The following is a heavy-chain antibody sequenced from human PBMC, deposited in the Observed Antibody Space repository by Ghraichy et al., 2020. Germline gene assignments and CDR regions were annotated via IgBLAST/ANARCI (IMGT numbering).Heavy chain of an antibody. V-gene: IGHV4-34*01. CDR2: INHSGST. D-gene: IGHD3-3*01. CDR3: AREREYDFWSGYYASRYYYYGMDV. CDR1: GGSFSGYY. J-gene: IGHJ6*02. Sequence: SETLPLTCAVYGGSFSGYYWSWIRQPPGKGLEWIGEINHSGSTNYNPSLKSRVTISVDTSKNQFSLKLSSVTAADTAVYYCAREREYDFWSGYYASRYYYYGMDVWGQGTTVTVSS.